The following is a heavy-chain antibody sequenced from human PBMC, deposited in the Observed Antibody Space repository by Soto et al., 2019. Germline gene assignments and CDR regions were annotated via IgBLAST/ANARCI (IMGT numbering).Heavy chain of an antibody. D-gene: IGHD2-2*02. V-gene: IGHV1-46*01. CDR3: AREEGQGVVPAAILVSGGYYGMDV. CDR1: GYTFTSYY. J-gene: IGHJ6*02. CDR2: INPSGGST. Sequence: QVQLVQSGAEVKKPGASVKVSCKASGYTFTSYYMHWVRQAPGQGLEWMGIINPSGGSTSYAQKLQGRVTMTRDTSTSTVYMELSSLRSEDTAVYYCAREEGQGVVPAAILVSGGYYGMDVWGQGTTVTVSS.